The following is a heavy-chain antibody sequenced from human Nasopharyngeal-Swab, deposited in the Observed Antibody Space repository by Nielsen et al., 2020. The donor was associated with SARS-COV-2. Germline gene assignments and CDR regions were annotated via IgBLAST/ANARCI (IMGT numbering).Heavy chain of an antibody. CDR3: AKDTTPLYSSSSVPYYYSMDV. V-gene: IGHV3-9*01. J-gene: IGHJ6*02. CDR2: ISWNSGSI. CDR1: GFTFDDYA. Sequence: SLKISCAASGFTFDDYAMHWVRQAPGKGLEWVSGISWNSGSIGYADSVKGRFTISRDNAKNSLYLQMNSLRAEDTALYYCAKDTTPLYSSSSVPYYYSMDVWGQGTTVTVSS. D-gene: IGHD6-6*01.